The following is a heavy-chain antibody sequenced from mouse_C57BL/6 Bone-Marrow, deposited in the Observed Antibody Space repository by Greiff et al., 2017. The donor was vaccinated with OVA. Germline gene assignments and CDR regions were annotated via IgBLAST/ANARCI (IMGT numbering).Heavy chain of an antibody. CDR3: ARGKLGRGYVDV. Sequence: VQLQQPGAELVKPGASVKMSCKASGYTFTSYWITWVKQRPGQGLEWIGDIYPGSGSTNYNEKFKSKATLTVDTSSSTAYMLLSSLTSEDSAVYYCARGKLGRGYVDVWGTGTTVTVSS. CDR1: GYTFTSYW. D-gene: IGHD4-1*01. CDR2: IYPGSGST. J-gene: IGHJ1*03. V-gene: IGHV1-55*01.